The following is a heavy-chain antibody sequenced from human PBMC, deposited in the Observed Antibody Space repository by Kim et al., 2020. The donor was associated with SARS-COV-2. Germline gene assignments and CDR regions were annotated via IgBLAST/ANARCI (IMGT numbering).Heavy chain of an antibody. D-gene: IGHD3-10*01. CDR3: ARGVSRGEGSGLINL. CDR2: IYNSGST. Sequence: SETLSLTCTVSGGSISPYYCSWIRQAPGKGLEWIGYIYNSGSTTYNPSLKSRVTISVDTSKNQFSLKLSSVTAADTAVYYCARGVSRGEGSGLINLWGQG. V-gene: IGHV4-59*01. J-gene: IGHJ5*02. CDR1: GGSISPYY.